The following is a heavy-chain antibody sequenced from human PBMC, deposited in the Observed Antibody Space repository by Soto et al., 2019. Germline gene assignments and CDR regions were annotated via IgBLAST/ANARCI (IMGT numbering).Heavy chain of an antibody. CDR3: ARDAQGYSPFDP. CDR2: IYNGGST. CDR1: GGSIRSDDYC. Sequence: PSETLSLTCTVSGGSIRSDDYCWSWIRQPPDKGLEWIGHIYNGGSTYTNPTLKSRVTISVDTSKTQFSLKLSSVTAADTAVYYCARDAQGYSPFDPWGQGTLVTVSS. V-gene: IGHV4-30-4*01. D-gene: IGHD2-15*01. J-gene: IGHJ5*02.